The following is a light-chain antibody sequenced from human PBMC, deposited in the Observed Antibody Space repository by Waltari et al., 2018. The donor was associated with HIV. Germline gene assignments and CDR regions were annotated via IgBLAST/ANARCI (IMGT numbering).Light chain of an antibody. J-gene: IGLJ2*01. CDR3: YSLDSTGNPL. CDR2: GDT. CDR1: ALSTQY. Sequence: SYELTQPPSVSVFPGQTARITCSGDALSTQYAYWYQQGSGQAPSLVIFGDTRRPSGIPERFSGSSSGTVATLTISGAQVDDEADYYCYSLDSTGNPLFGGGTKLTVL. V-gene: IGLV3-10*01.